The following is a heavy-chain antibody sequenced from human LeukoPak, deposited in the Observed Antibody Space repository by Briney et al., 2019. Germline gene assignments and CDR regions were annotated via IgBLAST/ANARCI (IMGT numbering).Heavy chain of an antibody. Sequence: GGSLRLSCATSGFTVSSNYMSWVRQAPGKGLEWVSVIYSGGSTYYADSVKGRFTISRDNSKNTLHLQMNSLRAEDTAVYYCARGPRGLYGDAFDIWGQGTMVTVSS. D-gene: IGHD4-17*01. CDR3: ARGPRGLYGDAFDI. CDR1: GFTVSSNY. V-gene: IGHV3-53*01. CDR2: IYSGGST. J-gene: IGHJ3*02.